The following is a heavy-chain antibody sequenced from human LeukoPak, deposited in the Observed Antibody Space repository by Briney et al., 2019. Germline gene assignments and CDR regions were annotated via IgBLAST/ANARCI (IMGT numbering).Heavy chain of an antibody. J-gene: IGHJ6*03. D-gene: IGHD2-8*02. CDR1: GGSISSYY. Sequence: SETLSLTCTVSGGSISSYYWSWIRQPAGKGLEWIGRIYTSGSTNYNPSLKSRVTMSVDTSKNQFSLKLSSVTAADTAVYYCARAPPRVLAYYYYYYMDVWGKGTTVTVSS. CDR3: ARAPPRVLAYYYYYYMDV. CDR2: IYTSGST. V-gene: IGHV4-4*07.